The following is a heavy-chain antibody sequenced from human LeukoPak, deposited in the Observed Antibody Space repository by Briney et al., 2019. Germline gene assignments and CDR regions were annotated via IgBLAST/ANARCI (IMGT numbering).Heavy chain of an antibody. CDR2: IYNWGST. J-gene: IGHJ4*02. Sequence: SETLSLTRTVSGGSISSNYWSWIRQPAGKGLEWIGRIYNWGSTNYSPSLKSRVTFSVDTSKNQFSLRLSSVTAADTAVYYCARDGRGYASSWYFDLWGQGTLVTVSS. CDR1: GGSISSNY. CDR3: ARDGRGYASSWYFDL. D-gene: IGHD6-13*01. V-gene: IGHV4-4*07.